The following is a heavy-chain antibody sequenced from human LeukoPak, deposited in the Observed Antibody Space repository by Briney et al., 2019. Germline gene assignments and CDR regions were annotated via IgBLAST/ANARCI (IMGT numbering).Heavy chain of an antibody. Sequence: PGGSLRLSCAASGFAFSRNWMYWVRQAPGKGLVWVSRINIDGSSTSYADSVKGRFTISRDNSKNTLYLQMNSLGAEDTAVYYCAKDRAAYCSGASCYSVDYWGQGTLVTVSS. D-gene: IGHD2-15*01. CDR3: AKDRAAYCSGASCYSVDY. J-gene: IGHJ4*02. CDR2: INIDGSST. CDR1: GFAFSRNW. V-gene: IGHV3-74*01.